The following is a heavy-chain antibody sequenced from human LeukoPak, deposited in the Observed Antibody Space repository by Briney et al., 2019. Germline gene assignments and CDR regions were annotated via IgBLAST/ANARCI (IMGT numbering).Heavy chain of an antibody. CDR3: ARRKRLDDSSAVPYYFDY. J-gene: IGHJ4*02. D-gene: IGHD3-22*01. Sequence: GESLKISCKGSGYSFTSYWIGWVRQMPGKGLEWMGIIYPGDSDTRYSPSFQGQVTISADKSISTAYLQWSSLKASDTAMYYCARRKRLDDSSAVPYYFDYWGQGTLVTVSS. CDR1: GYSFTSYW. V-gene: IGHV5-51*01. CDR2: IYPGDSDT.